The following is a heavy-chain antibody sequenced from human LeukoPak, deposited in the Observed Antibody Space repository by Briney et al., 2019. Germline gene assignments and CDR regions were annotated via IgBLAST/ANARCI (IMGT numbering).Heavy chain of an antibody. CDR3: ARNRYNWNRSYYGMDV. D-gene: IGHD1-20*01. Sequence: GESLKISCKGSGYSFTSYWIGWVRQMPGKGLEWMGIIYPGDSDTRYSPSFQGQVTISADKSISTAYLQWSSLKASDTAMYYCARNRYNWNRSYYGMDVWGRGTTVTVSS. CDR1: GYSFTSYW. V-gene: IGHV5-51*01. CDR2: IYPGDSDT. J-gene: IGHJ6*02.